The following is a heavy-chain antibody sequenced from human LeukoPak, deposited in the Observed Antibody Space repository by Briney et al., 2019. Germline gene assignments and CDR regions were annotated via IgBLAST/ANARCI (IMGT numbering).Heavy chain of an antibody. Sequence: ASVKVSCKASGGTFSSYAISWVRQAPGQGLEWMGGIIPIFGTANYAQKFQGRVTITADESTSTAYMELSSLRSEDTAVYYCARRGAFGYSSGQEDYWGQGTLVTVSS. CDR2: IIPIFGTA. V-gene: IGHV1-69*13. J-gene: IGHJ4*02. D-gene: IGHD6-19*01. CDR1: GGTFSSYA. CDR3: ARRGAFGYSSGQEDY.